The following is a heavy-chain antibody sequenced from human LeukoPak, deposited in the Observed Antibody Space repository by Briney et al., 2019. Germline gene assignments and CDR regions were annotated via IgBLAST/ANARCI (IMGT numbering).Heavy chain of an antibody. Sequence: PGGSLRLSCAASGFTFSSYGMHWVRQAPGKGLEWVAFIRYDGSNKYYADSVKGRFTISRDNSKNTLYLQMNSLRAEDTAVYYCARDRGKMTALPDAFDIWGQGTMVTVSS. CDR1: GFTFSSYG. D-gene: IGHD2-21*02. CDR2: IRYDGSNK. CDR3: ARDRGKMTALPDAFDI. V-gene: IGHV3-30*02. J-gene: IGHJ3*02.